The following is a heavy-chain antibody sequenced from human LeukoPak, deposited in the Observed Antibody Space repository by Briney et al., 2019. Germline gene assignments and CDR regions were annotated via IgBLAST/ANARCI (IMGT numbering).Heavy chain of an antibody. J-gene: IGHJ4*02. V-gene: IGHV3-48*04. Sequence: GGSLRLSCAASGFTFSSYSMNWVRQAPGKGLEWVSYISSSSSTIYYADSVKGRFTISRDNAKNSLYLQMNSLRAEDTAVYYCAREVGSGWAYYFDYWGQGTLVTVSS. CDR1: GFTFSSYS. CDR3: AREVGSGWAYYFDY. CDR2: ISSSSSTI. D-gene: IGHD6-19*01.